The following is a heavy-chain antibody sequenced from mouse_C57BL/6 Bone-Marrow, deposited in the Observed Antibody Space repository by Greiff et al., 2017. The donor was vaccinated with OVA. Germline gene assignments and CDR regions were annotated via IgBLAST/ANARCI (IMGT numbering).Heavy chain of an antibody. D-gene: IGHD2-4*01. V-gene: IGHV1-59*01. CDR2: IDPSDSYT. J-gene: IGHJ3*01. CDR3: ARRDDYGEAWFAY. Sequence: VKLQQPGAELVRPGTSVKLSCKASGYTFTSYWMHWVKQRPGQGLEWIGVIDPSDSYTNYNQKFKGKATLTVDTSSSTAYMQLSSLTSEDSAVYYCARRDDYGEAWFAYWGQGTLVTVSA. CDR1: GYTFTSYW.